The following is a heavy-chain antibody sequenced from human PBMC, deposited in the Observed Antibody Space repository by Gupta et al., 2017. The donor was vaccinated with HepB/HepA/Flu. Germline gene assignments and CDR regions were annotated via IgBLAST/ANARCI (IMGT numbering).Heavy chain of an antibody. D-gene: IGHD1-1*01. J-gene: IGHJ5*02. CDR2: ITDKASGETT. CDR1: GFIFGDYV. V-gene: IGHV3-49*04. CDR3: APWKVHQLLRS. Sequence: EVQLVESGGGLLQPGRSLRLSCTASGFIFGDYVMTWVRQAPGKGLEWVGLITDKASGETTQYASSVKGRFTISRDDSKSVAYLQMNSLKSEDTAVYYCAPWKVHQLLRSWGQGDLVTVSS.